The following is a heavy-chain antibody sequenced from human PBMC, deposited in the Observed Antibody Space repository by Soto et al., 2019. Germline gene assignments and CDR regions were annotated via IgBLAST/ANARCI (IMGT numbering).Heavy chain of an antibody. V-gene: IGHV4-30-2*01. CDR3: ARDSRSGYYLEY. D-gene: IGHD3-22*01. CDR1: GDSISSGGYS. CDR2: IYHSGGT. Sequence: QLQLQESGSGLVKPSQTLSFTCDVSGDSISSGGYSWNWIRQPPGKGLEWIGYIYHSGGTDYNPSLKSRVTITVDSSNNKFSLKLNSVTAADTAVYYCARDSRSGYYLEYWGQGTLVTVSS. J-gene: IGHJ4*02.